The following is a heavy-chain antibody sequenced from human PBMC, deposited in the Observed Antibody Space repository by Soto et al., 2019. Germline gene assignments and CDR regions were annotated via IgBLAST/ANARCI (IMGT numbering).Heavy chain of an antibody. J-gene: IGHJ3*02. V-gene: IGHV4-61*01. CDR2: IYYSGST. Sequence: SENLSLTCTVSGGSVSSGSYYWSWIRQPPGKGLEWIGYIYYSGSTNYNPSLKSRVTISVDTSKNQFSLKLSSVTAADTAVYYCARDLSCDIWGQGTMVT. CDR3: ARDLSCDI. CDR1: GGSVSSGSYY.